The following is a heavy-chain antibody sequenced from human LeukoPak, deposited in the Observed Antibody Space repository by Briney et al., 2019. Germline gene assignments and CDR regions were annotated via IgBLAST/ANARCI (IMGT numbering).Heavy chain of an antibody. CDR1: GFTFSSYW. D-gene: IGHD2-2*01. CDR2: IKQDGSEK. Sequence: PGGSLRLSCAGSGFTFSSYWMSWVRQAPGKGLEWVANIKQDGSEKYYVDSVKGRFTISRDNAKNSLYLQMNSLRAEDTAVYYCARDHSYCSSTSCYVSYYYYYGMDVWGQGTTVTVSS. V-gene: IGHV3-7*01. J-gene: IGHJ6*02. CDR3: ARDHSYCSSTSCYVSYYYYYGMDV.